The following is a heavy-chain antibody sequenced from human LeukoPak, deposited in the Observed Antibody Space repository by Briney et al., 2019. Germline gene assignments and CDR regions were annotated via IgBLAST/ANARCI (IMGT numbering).Heavy chain of an antibody. CDR3: ATSYYDFWSGYYPYFGY. Sequence: GESLKISCKGSGYSFTSYWIGWVRQVPGKGLEWMGIIYPGDSDTRYSPSFQGQVTISADKSISTAYLQWSSLKASDTAMYYCATSYYDFWSGYYPYFGYWGQGTLVTVSS. CDR2: IYPGDSDT. D-gene: IGHD3-3*01. J-gene: IGHJ4*02. V-gene: IGHV5-51*01. CDR1: GYSFTSYW.